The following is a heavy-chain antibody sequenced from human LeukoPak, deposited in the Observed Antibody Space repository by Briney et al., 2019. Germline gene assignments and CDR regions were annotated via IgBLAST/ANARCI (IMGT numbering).Heavy chain of an antibody. CDR1: GYTFTGYY. J-gene: IGHJ4*02. D-gene: IGHD2-2*01. CDR2: INPNSGGT. CDR3: ARAAGNIVVVPAAMD. V-gene: IGHV1-2*02. Sequence: ASVKVSCKASGYTFTGYYMHWVRQAPGQGLEWMGWINPNSGGTNYAQKFQGRVTMTRDTSISTAYVELSRLRSDDTAVYYCARAAGNIVVVPAAMDWGQGTLVTVSS.